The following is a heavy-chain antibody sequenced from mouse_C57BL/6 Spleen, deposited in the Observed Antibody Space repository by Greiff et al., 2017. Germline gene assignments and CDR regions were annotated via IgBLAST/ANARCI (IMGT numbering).Heavy chain of an antibody. J-gene: IGHJ1*03. CDR2: IDPSDSET. CDR1: GYTFTSYW. V-gene: IGHV1-52*01. D-gene: IGHD1-1*01. CDR3: ARSGSGGYFDV. Sequence: QVQLKESGAELVRPGSSVKLSCKASGYTFTSYWMHWVKQRPIQGLEWIGNIDPSDSETHYNQKFKDKATLTVDKSSSTAYMQLSSLTSEDSAVYYCARSGSGGYFDVWGTGTTVTVSS.